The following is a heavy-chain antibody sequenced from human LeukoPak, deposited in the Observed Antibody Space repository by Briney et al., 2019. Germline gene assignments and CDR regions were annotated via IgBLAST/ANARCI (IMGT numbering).Heavy chain of an antibody. Sequence: GASVKVSCKASGYTFTSYYMHWVRQAPGQGLEWMGIINPSGGSTSYAQKFQGRVTMTRDTSTSTVYMELSSLRSEDTAVYYCATPSYARRPVETGTLPFDYWGQGTLVTVSS. CDR2: INPSGGST. CDR1: GYTFTSYY. J-gene: IGHJ4*02. D-gene: IGHD4-23*01. V-gene: IGHV1-46*01. CDR3: ATPSYARRPVETGTLPFDY.